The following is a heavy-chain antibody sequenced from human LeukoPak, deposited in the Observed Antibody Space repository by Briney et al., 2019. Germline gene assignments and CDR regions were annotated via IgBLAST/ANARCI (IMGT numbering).Heavy chain of an antibody. J-gene: IGHJ5*02. CDR1: GGSISSSSYY. Sequence: PSETLSLTCTVSGGSISSSSYYWGWIRQPPGKGLEWIGSIYYSGSTYYNPSLKSRVTISVDTSKNQFSLKLSSVTAADTAVYYCAGVPAAMEGWFDPWGQGTLVTVSS. V-gene: IGHV4-39*01. CDR3: AGVPAAMEGWFDP. CDR2: IYYSGST. D-gene: IGHD2-2*01.